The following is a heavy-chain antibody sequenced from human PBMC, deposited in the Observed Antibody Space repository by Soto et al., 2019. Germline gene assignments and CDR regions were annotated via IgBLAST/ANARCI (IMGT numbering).Heavy chain of an antibody. V-gene: IGHV1-18*01. CDR2: ISAYNGNT. CDR3: AGDEVTIVVGKALNWFDP. J-gene: IGHJ5*02. D-gene: IGHD3-22*01. CDR1: GYTFTSYG. Sequence: QVQLVQSGAEVKKPGASVKVSCKASGYTFTSYGISWVRQAPGQGLEWMGWISAYNGNTNYAQKLQGRVTMTTDTSTSTADMELRSLRSDDTAVYYCAGDEVTIVVGKALNWFDPWGQGTLVTV.